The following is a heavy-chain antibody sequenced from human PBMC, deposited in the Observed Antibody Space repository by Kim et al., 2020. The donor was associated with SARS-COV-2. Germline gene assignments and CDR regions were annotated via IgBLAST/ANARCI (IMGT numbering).Heavy chain of an antibody. CDR1: GFTFNTYA. CDR2: ISGSGTIS. J-gene: IGHJ4*02. CDR3: AKPLSSSNWYYFDY. V-gene: IGHV3-23*01. Sequence: GGSLRLSCAASGFTFNTYAMSWARQAPEKGLEWVSAISGSGTISNYADSVKGRFAISRDNSQNTLYLQMNSLRAEDTAIYYCAKPLSSSNWYYFDYWGQGILVTVSS. D-gene: IGHD6-13*01.